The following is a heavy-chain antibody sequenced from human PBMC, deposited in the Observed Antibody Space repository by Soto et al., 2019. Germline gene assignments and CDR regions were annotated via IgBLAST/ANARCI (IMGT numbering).Heavy chain of an antibody. CDR3: ARDSHGVGVSY. CDR1: GGSFSGYY. Sequence: PSETLSLTCAVYGGSFSGYYWSWIRQPPGKGLEWIGEINHSGSTNYNPSLKSRVTISVDTSKNQFSLKLSSVTAADTAVYYCARDSHGVGVSYWGQGTLVTVSS. V-gene: IGHV4-34*01. J-gene: IGHJ4*02. D-gene: IGHD1-26*01. CDR2: INHSGST.